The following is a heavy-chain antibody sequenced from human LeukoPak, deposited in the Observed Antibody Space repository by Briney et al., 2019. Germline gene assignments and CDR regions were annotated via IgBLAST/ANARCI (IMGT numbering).Heavy chain of an antibody. D-gene: IGHD4-17*01. CDR1: GGSISSYY. CDR2: IYYSGSA. J-gene: IGHJ5*02. Sequence: SETLSLTCTVSGGSISSYYWSWIRQPPGKGLEWIGYIYYSGSANYNPSLKSRVTISVDTSKNQFSLKLSSVTAADTAVYYCARHGDYGDYGGWFDPWGQGTLVTVSS. CDR3: ARHGDYGDYGGWFDP. V-gene: IGHV4-59*08.